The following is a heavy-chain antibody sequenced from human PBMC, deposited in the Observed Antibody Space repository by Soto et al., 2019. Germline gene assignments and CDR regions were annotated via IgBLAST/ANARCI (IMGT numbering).Heavy chain of an antibody. J-gene: IGHJ4*02. Sequence: LSLTCTVSDGSISSYYWSWIRQPPGKGLEWIGNMYWSGGTNFNPSLKSRVAISVDTSNNYFSLKLSSVTAADTAVYYCARAGGELYFDYWGQGTMVTVSS. CDR2: MYWSGGT. V-gene: IGHV4-59*01. CDR1: DGSISSYY. CDR3: ARAGGELYFDY. D-gene: IGHD1-7*01.